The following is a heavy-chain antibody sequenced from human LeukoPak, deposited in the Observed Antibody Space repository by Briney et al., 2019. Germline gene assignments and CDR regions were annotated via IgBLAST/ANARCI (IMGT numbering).Heavy chain of an antibody. V-gene: IGHV3-15*01. J-gene: IGHJ5*02. Sequence: GGSLRLSCAASGFTFSNAWMSWVRQAPGKGLEWVGRIKSKTDGGTTDYAAPVKGRFTISRDDSKNTLYPQMNSLKTEDTAVYYCTTEVVVVVAATNWFDPWGQGTLVTVSS. D-gene: IGHD2-15*01. CDR1: GFTFSNAW. CDR3: TTEVVVVVAATNWFDP. CDR2: IKSKTDGGTT.